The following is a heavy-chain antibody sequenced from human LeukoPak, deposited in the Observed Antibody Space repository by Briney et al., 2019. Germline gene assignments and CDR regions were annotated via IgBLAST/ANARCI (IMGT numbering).Heavy chain of an antibody. J-gene: IGHJ6*03. CDR1: GGSFSGYY. V-gene: IGHV4-34*01. CDR2: INHSGST. Sequence: SETLSLTCAVYGGSFSGYYWSWIRQPPGKGLEWIGEINHSGSTNYNPSLKSRVTISVDTSKNQFSLKLSSVTAADTAVYYRASYGSGSYPDSTMDVWGKGTTVTVSS. D-gene: IGHD3-10*01. CDR3: ASYGSGSYPDSTMDV.